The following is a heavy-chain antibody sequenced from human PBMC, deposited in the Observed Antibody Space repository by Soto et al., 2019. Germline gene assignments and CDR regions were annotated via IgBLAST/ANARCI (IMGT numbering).Heavy chain of an antibody. J-gene: IGHJ5*02. V-gene: IGHV5-51*01. CDR1: GYRFTSSW. D-gene: IGHD3-3*02. CDR2: VYPSDSDV. Sequence: PGESLKISCQGSGYRFTSSWIGWVRQMPGKGLEWLGNVYPSDSDVRYSPSFEGRVTISADNSINTAYLHLLNLKASDTAIYFLPGVLALLSQCDNCFDPWGQGTLVTVSS. CDR3: PGVLALLSQCDNCFDP.